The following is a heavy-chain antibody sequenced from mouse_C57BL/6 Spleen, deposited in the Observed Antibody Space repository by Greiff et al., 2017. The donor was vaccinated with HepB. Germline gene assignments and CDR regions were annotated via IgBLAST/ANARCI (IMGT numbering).Heavy chain of an antibody. V-gene: IGHV1-55*01. CDR2: IYPGSGST. Sequence: VQLQQSGAELVKPGASVKMSCKASGYTFTSYWITWVKQRPGQGLEWIGDIYPGSGSTNYNEKFKSKATLTVDTSSSTAYMQLSSLTSEDSAVYYCARYGESYHKDYWGQGTTLTVSS. CDR1: GYTFTSYW. J-gene: IGHJ2*01. D-gene: IGHD3-3*01. CDR3: ARYGESYHKDY.